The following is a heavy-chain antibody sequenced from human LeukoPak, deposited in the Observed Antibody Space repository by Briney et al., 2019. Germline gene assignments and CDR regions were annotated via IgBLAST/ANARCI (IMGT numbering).Heavy chain of an antibody. CDR1: GYTFTSYD. CDR2: MNPNSGNT. CDR3: ARSTVGYDY. V-gene: IGHV1-8*01. J-gene: IGHJ4*02. Sequence: DSVTVSCKASGYTFTSYDIKWVRQASGQGLEWMGWMNPNSGNTVYAQKFQGRVTMTRNTSISTAYMELSSLRSEDTAVYYCARSTVGYDYWGQGTLVTVSS. D-gene: IGHD4-23*01.